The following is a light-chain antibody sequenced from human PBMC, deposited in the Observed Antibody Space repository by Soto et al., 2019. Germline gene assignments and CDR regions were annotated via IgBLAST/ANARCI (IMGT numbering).Light chain of an antibody. CDR2: SAS. CDR3: QQYGGSPRVT. J-gene: IGKJ4*01. Sequence: EIVLTQSPGTLSLSPGERVTLSCRASQSVSSNYLAWYQQKPGQAPRLLIYSASSRATGIPDRFSGSGSGTDFTLTIIRLEPEDFAVYYCQQYGGSPRVTFGGGTKVDIK. CDR1: QSVSSNY. V-gene: IGKV3-20*01.